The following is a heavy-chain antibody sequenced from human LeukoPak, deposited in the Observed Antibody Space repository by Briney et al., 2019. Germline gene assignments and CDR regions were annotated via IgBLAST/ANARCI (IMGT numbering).Heavy chain of an antibody. Sequence: RGSLRLSCAASGFTFSSYWMHWVRQAPGKGLVWVSRINSDGSSTSYADSVKGRFTISRDNAKNTLYLQMNSLRAEDTAVYYCARAGFTISPFDYWGQGTLVTVSS. V-gene: IGHV3-74*01. CDR3: ARAGFTISPFDY. J-gene: IGHJ4*02. CDR1: GFTFSSYW. D-gene: IGHD5-24*01. CDR2: INSDGSST.